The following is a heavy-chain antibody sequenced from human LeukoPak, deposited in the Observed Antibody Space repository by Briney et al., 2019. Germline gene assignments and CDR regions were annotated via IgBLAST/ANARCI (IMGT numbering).Heavy chain of an antibody. D-gene: IGHD3-22*01. V-gene: IGHV4-30-2*01. Sequence: SETLSLTCAVSGGSISSGGYSWSWIRQPPGKGLEWIGYIYHSGSTYYNPSLKSRVTISVDRSKNQFSLKLSSVTAADTAVYYCARDPSYYDSSGYPRGDWYFDLWGRGTLVTVSS. CDR1: GGSISSGGYS. CDR2: IYHSGST. J-gene: IGHJ2*01. CDR3: ARDPSYYDSSGYPRGDWYFDL.